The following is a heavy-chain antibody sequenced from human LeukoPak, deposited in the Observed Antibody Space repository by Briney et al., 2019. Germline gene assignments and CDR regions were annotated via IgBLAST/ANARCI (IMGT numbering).Heavy chain of an antibody. D-gene: IGHD3-10*01. J-gene: IGHJ3*02. CDR1: GFTFSSYA. V-gene: IGHV3-23*01. CDR2: ISGSGGST. CDR3: AKVKLWFGETYAFDI. Sequence: GGSLRLSCAASGFTFSSYAMSWVRQAPGKGLEWVSAISGSGGSTYYADSVKGRFTISRDNSKNTLYLQMNSLRAEDTAVYYCAKVKLWFGETYAFDIWSQGTMVTVSS.